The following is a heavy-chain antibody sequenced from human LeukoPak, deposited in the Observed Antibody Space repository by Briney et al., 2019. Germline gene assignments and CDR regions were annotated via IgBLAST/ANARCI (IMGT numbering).Heavy chain of an antibody. Sequence: PEASVRVSCKTSGYSFNSYYIHWVRQAPGQGLEWMGIISPSGGSTSYPQKFQGRVTMTRDTSTSTAYMELSSLTSEDTAVYFCARDGVAGTYYFDCWGQGTLVTVSS. CDR3: ARDGVAGTYYFDC. D-gene: IGHD6-19*01. CDR1: GYSFNSYY. CDR2: ISPSGGST. J-gene: IGHJ4*02. V-gene: IGHV1-46*02.